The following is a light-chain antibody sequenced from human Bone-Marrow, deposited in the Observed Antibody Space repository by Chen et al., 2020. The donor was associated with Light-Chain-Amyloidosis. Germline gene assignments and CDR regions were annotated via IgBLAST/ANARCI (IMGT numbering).Light chain of an antibody. CDR3: AACVGSVGGYV. V-gene: IGLV1-47*01. Sequence: QSVLTQPPSASGTPGQRVTISCSRASSNIGINYVYWYQHFPGAAANLLILRNNQRPSGVPERFSPFKLGTSDFLAISGLRSEDEADYYCAACVGSVGGYVFGTGSKVIVL. CDR1: SSNIGINY. J-gene: IGLJ1*01. CDR2: RNN.